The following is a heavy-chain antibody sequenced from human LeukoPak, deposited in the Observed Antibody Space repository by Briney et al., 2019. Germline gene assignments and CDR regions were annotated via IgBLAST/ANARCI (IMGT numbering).Heavy chain of an antibody. J-gene: IGHJ6*02. CDR1: GFTFSDYY. CDR2: ISSSSSTI. V-gene: IGHV3-11*01. Sequence: PGGSLRLSCAASGFTFSDYYMSWIRQAPGKGLEWVSYISSSSSTIYYADSVKGRFTISRDNAKNSLYLQMNSLRAEDTAVYYCARAHSGSLLRPLFGDYYYGMDVWGQGTTVTVSS. D-gene: IGHD1-26*01. CDR3: ARAHSGSLLRPLFGDYYYGMDV.